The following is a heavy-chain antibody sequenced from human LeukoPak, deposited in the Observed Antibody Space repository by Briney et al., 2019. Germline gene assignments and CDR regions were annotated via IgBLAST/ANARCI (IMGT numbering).Heavy chain of an antibody. Sequence: PGGSLRLSCAASGFTFSTYLMNWVRQAPGKGLEWVSNISDGGASTYYADSVKGRLTISRDNSRNTLYLQMNSLRAEDTAVYFCARRSAGWGALDYSGPRALVSVSS. D-gene: IGHD3-16*01. V-gene: IGHV3-23*01. CDR1: GFTFSTYL. J-gene: IGHJ4*02. CDR3: ARRSAGWGALDY. CDR2: ISDGGAST.